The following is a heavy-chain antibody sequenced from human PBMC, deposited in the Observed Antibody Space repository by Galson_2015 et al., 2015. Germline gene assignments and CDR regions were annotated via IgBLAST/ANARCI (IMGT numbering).Heavy chain of an antibody. V-gene: IGHV6-1*01. CDR2: TYYRSKWYN. Sequence: CAISGDSVSSNSAAWNWIRQSPSRGLEWLGRTYYRSKWYNDYALSVKSRITINSDTSKNQFFLHLNSVTPEDTAVYYCAGHNDYTSDYWGQGTLVPVSS. J-gene: IGHJ4*02. CDR1: GDSVSSNSAA. D-gene: IGHD4-11*01. CDR3: AGHNDYTSDY.